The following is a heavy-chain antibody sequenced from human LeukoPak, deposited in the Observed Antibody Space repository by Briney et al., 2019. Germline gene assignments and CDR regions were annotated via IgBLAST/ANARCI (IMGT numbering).Heavy chain of an antibody. CDR2: IYYSGST. CDR3: CIAAAGTKEV. D-gene: IGHD6-13*01. J-gene: IGHJ4*02. Sequence: SETLSLTCTVSGGSISSYYWSWLRQPPGKGLEWIGYIYYSGSTNYNPSLKSRVTISVDTPKNQFSLKLSSVTAADTAVYYCCIAAAGTKEVWGQGTLVTVSS. V-gene: IGHV4-59*12. CDR1: GGSISSYY.